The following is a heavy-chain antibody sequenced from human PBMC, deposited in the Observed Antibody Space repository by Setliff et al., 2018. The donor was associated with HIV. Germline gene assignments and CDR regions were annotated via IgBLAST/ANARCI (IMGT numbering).Heavy chain of an antibody. D-gene: IGHD4-17*01. CDR3: ARGTTATDYYYYMDV. CDR2: VEPQHGET. V-gene: IGHV1-69-2*01. CDR1: GYTFTDYY. J-gene: IGHJ6*03. Sequence: VKVSCKASGYTFTDYYMHWVQQAPGKGLEWMGRVEPQHGETIFAGKFQGRVTITADTSTDTAYMELSSLRSEDTAVYFCARGTTATDYYYYMDVWGKGTSVTVS.